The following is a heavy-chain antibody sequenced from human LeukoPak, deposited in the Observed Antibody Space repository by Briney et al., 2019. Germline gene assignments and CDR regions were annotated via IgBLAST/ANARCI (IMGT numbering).Heavy chain of an antibody. CDR1: GSSISSSGYY. CDR3: AIQSTQRGMVGGIGEFDC. CDR2: IYYSGNT. D-gene: IGHD3-16*02. V-gene: IGHV4-39*01. J-gene: IGHJ4*02. Sequence: PETLSLTCTVSGSSISSSGYYWGWIRQPPGKGLEWIGSIYYSGNTYYNPSLKSRVTISVDTSKNRFSLNLSSVTAADTTVYHCAIQSTQRGMVGGIGEFDCWGQGTPVTVSS.